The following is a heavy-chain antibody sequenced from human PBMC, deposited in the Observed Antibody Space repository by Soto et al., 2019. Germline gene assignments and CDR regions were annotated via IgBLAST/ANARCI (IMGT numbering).Heavy chain of an antibody. CDR3: ARAERLAQDIDYMDV. CDR2: INHSGST. Sequence: SETLSLTCAVYGGSFSGYYWSWIRQPPGKGLEWIGEINHSGSTNYNPSLKSRVTISVDTSKNQFSLKLSSVTAADTAVYYCARAERLAQDIDYMDVWGKGTTVTVS. V-gene: IGHV4-34*01. CDR1: GGSFSGYY. J-gene: IGHJ6*03. D-gene: IGHD3-9*01.